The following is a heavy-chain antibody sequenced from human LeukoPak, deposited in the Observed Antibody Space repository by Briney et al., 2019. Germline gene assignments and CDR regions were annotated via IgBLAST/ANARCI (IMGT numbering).Heavy chain of an antibody. V-gene: IGHV3-23*01. J-gene: IGHJ4*02. Sequence: PGGSLRLSCAASGFTFSSYAMSWVRQAPGKGLEWVSAISGSGGSTYHADSVKGRFTISRDNSKNTLYLQMNSLRAEDTAVYYCAKSGSGWYYFDYWGQGTLVTVSS. CDR2: ISGSGGST. D-gene: IGHD6-19*01. CDR3: AKSGSGWYYFDY. CDR1: GFTFSSYA.